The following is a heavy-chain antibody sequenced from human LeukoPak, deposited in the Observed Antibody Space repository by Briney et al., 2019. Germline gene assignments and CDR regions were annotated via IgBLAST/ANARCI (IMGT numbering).Heavy chain of an antibody. CDR1: GYTFTSYG. CDR2: INAYNGNT. CDR3: ARERSRITMVRGAKAGHLDY. J-gene: IGHJ4*02. Sequence: ASVKVSCKASGYTFTSYGISWVRQAPGQGLEWMGWINAYNGNTNYAQKLQGRVTMTTDTSTSTAYMELRSLRSEDTAVYYCARERSRITMVRGAKAGHLDYWGQGTLVTVSS. V-gene: IGHV1-18*01. D-gene: IGHD3-10*01.